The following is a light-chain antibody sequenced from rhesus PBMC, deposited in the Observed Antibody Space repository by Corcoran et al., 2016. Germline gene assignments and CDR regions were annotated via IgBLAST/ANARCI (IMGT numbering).Light chain of an antibody. Sequence: DVVMTQSPLSLPITPGQPASISCRSSQILVHSNGNTYLSWYQQKPGQPPRLLIYKVSNRDSGGPDRFGVRGARTDFTFKISRVEAEDVGIYYCGQGTHWPYSFGQGTKVEIK. CDR2: KVS. J-gene: IGKJ2*01. CDR1: QILVHSNGNTY. V-gene: IGKV2-64*01. CDR3: GQGTHWPYS.